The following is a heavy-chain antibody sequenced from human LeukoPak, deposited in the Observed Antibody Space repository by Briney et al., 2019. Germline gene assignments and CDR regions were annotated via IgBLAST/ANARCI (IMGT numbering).Heavy chain of an antibody. CDR2: IYSGGST. J-gene: IGHJ6*02. Sequence: GGSLRLSCAASGFTVSSNYMSWVRQAPGKGLEWVSVIYSGGSTYYADSVKGRFTISRDNSKNTLYLQMNSLRAEDTAVYYCARETTVTGYYYYGMDVWGQGTTVTVSS. V-gene: IGHV3-53*01. D-gene: IGHD4-11*01. CDR3: ARETTVTGYYYYGMDV. CDR1: GFTVSSNY.